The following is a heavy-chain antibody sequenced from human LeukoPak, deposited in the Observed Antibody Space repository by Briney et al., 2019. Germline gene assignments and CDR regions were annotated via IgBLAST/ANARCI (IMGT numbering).Heavy chain of an antibody. V-gene: IGHV4-38-2*02. CDR1: GYSISSGYY. CDR3: ARGGGSD. J-gene: IGHJ4*02. D-gene: IGHD2-15*01. CDR2: IYHSGST. Sequence: PSETLSLTCTVSGYSISSGYYWGWIRQPPGKGLEWIGSIYHSGSTYYNPSLKSRVTISVDTSKNQFSLKLSSVTAADTAVYYCARGGGSDWGQGTLVTVSS.